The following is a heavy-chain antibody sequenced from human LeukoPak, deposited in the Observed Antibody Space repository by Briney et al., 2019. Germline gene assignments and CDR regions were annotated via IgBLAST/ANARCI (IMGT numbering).Heavy chain of an antibody. CDR1: GFTFSSFW. Sequence: PGGSLRLSCAASGFTFSSFWMTWVRQAPGKGLEWVANIKQDGSEKYYVDSVKGRFTISRDNAKNSLYLQMNSLRAEDTAVYYCAKALGTYLDYYYYGMDVWGQGTTVTVSS. D-gene: IGHD7-27*01. V-gene: IGHV3-7*03. J-gene: IGHJ6*02. CDR3: AKALGTYLDYYYYGMDV. CDR2: IKQDGSEK.